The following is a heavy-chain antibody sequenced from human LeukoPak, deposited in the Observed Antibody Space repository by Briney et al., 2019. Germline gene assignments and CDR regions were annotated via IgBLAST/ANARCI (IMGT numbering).Heavy chain of an antibody. V-gene: IGHV1-24*01. CDR1: GYTLTELS. Sequence: ASVKVSCKVSGYTLTELSMHWVRQAPGKGLEWMGGFDPEDGETIYAQKFQGRVTMTEDTSTDTAYMELSSLRSEDTAVYYCATDSAAASCYDAFDIWGQGTMVTVSS. CDR2: FDPEDGET. CDR3: ATDSAAASCYDAFDI. D-gene: IGHD6-13*01. J-gene: IGHJ3*02.